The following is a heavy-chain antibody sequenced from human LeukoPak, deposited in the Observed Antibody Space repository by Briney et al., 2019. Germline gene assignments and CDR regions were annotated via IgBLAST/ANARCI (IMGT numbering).Heavy chain of an antibody. CDR1: GGSISSSSYY. D-gene: IGHD1-26*01. Sequence: SETLSLTCTVSGGSISSSSYYWGWIRQPPGKGLEWIGSIYYSGSTNYNPSLKSRVTISVDTSKNQFSLKLSSVTAADTAVYYCARGWGGMWELPPPNWFDPWGQGTLVTVSS. J-gene: IGHJ5*02. CDR3: ARGWGGMWELPPPNWFDP. V-gene: IGHV4-39*07. CDR2: IYYSGST.